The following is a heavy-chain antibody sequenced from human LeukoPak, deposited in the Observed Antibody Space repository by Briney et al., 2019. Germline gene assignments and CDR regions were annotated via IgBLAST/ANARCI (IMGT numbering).Heavy chain of an antibody. Sequence: GGSLRLSCAASGFAFSSYWMSWVRQAPGKGLEWVANIKHDGSEKYYVDSVKGRFTISRDNAQNSMYLQMNSMGAEDTAVYYCARAPIVVVPTRSPTYFDYWGQGTLVTVSS. CDR2: IKHDGSEK. V-gene: IGHV3-7*01. CDR3: ARAPIVVVPTRSPTYFDY. D-gene: IGHD2-2*01. J-gene: IGHJ4*02. CDR1: GFAFSSYW.